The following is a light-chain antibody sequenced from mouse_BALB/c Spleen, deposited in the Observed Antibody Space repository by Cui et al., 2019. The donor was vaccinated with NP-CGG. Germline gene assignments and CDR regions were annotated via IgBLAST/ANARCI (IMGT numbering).Light chain of an antibody. J-gene: IGLJ1*01. CDR1: TGTVTTSNY. Sequence: QAVVTQESPLTTSPGETVTLTCRSSTGTVTTSNYANWVQEKPDHLFTGLIGGTNNRVPGVPARFSGSLIGDKAALIITGVQTEDEAIYFCALWYSNHWVFGGGTKLTVL. CDR2: GTN. CDR3: ALWYSNHWV. V-gene: IGLV1*01.